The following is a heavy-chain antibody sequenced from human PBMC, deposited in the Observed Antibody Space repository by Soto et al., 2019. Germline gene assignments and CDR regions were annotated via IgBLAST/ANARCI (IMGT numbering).Heavy chain of an antibody. CDR2: TGGISGMT. J-gene: IGHJ4*02. D-gene: IGHD3-16*02. CDR3: AKGNLSAPMYYFDY. CDR1: GFTFSSSA. Sequence: GGSLRISCAASGFTFSSSAMNWVRQAPGKGLEWVSSTGGISGMTFFADSVKGRFTVSRDTSKNTLYLEMNTLRVEDTAVYYCAKGNLSAPMYYFDYWGQGTPVTVSS. V-gene: IGHV3-23*01.